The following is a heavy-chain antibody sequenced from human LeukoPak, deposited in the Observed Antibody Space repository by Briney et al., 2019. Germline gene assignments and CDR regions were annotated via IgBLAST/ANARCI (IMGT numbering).Heavy chain of an antibody. D-gene: IGHD3-22*01. CDR1: GGSISSRNW. CDR3: ARQAPDYYDSSGYSLYYFDY. Sequence: SGTLSLTCAVSGGSISSRNWWSWVRQPPGKGLEWIGEIYHSGSTNYNPSLKSRVTISVDTSKNQFSLKLSSVTAADTAVYYCARQAPDYYDSSGYSLYYFDYWGQGTLVTVSS. J-gene: IGHJ4*02. CDR2: IYHSGST. V-gene: IGHV4-4*02.